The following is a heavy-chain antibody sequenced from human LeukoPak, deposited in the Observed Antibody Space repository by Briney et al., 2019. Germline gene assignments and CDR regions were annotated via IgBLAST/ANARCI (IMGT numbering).Heavy chain of an antibody. D-gene: IGHD5-18*01. CDR3: ARGTSYGPYD. Sequence: PGGSLRLSCAASGFTFDDYGMSWVRQVPGKGLEWVSFINWNGDSRGYVDSVKGRFTVSRDKATKSLYLEMNSLRDEDTAFFYCARGTSYGPYDWGQGTLVTVSS. V-gene: IGHV3-20*04. CDR1: GFTFDDYG. J-gene: IGHJ4*02. CDR2: INWNGDSR.